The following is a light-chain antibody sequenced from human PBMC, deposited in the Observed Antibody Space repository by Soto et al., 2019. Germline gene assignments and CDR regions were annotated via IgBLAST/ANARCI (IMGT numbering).Light chain of an antibody. CDR2: GAS. Sequence: EIMMTQSPATLSVSPGERATLSCRASQSVSSSLAWYKQKPGQAPRLLIYGASTRATGIPASFSGSASGTDFTLTINRLTSEDSAVYYCQQYNNWWTFGHGTKVDIK. CDR1: QSVSSS. J-gene: IGKJ1*01. V-gene: IGKV3-15*01. CDR3: QQYNNWWT.